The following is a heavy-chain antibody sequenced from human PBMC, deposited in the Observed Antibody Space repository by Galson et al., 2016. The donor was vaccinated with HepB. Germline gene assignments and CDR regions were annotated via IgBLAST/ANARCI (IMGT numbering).Heavy chain of an antibody. CDR3: AKRMTTAINDPSDV. V-gene: IGHV5-51*01. J-gene: IGHJ3*01. CDR1: ENSFNTYG. CDR2: IYPVDSDT. Sequence: QSGAEGKKPGESLKISCKGSENSFNTYGINWVRQMPGKGLEWMGSIYPVDSDTTYSPSFQGQVTISADKSNSTAYLQWSSLRASDTAIYYCAKRMTTAINDPSDVWGQGTTVTVSS. D-gene: IGHD2-21*02.